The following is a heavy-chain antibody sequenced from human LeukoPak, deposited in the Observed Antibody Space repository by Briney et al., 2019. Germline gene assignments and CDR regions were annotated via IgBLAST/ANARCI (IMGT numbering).Heavy chain of an antibody. Sequence: GGSLRLSCAASGFTVSSNYMSWVRQAPGKGLEWVSVIYSGGSTYYADSVKGRFTISRDNSKNTLYLQMNSLRAEDTAVYYCARGRAPHCSSTSCYLDYWGQGTLVTVSS. D-gene: IGHD2-2*01. V-gene: IGHV3-66*01. CDR3: ARGRAPHCSSTSCYLDY. CDR2: IYSGGST. J-gene: IGHJ4*02. CDR1: GFTVSSNY.